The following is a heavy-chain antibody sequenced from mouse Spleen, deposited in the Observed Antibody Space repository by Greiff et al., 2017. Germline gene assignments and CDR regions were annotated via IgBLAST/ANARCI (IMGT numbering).Heavy chain of an antibody. V-gene: IGHV1-54*01. CDR3: ARSEGLRREGFDY. CDR2: INPGSGGT. D-gene: IGHD2-4*01. CDR1: GYAFTNYL. J-gene: IGHJ2*01. Sequence: VQLKQSGAELVRPGTSVKVSCKASGYAFTNYLIEWVKQRPGQGLEWIGVINPGSGGTNYNEKFKGKATLTADKSSSTAYMQLSSLTSEDSAVYFCARSEGLRREGFDYWGQGTTLTVSS.